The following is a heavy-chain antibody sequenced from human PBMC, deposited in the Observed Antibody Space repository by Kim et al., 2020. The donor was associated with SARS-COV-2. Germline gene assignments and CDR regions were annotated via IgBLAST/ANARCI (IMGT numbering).Heavy chain of an antibody. Sequence: ASVKVSCKASGYTFTGYYMHWVRQAPGQGLEWMGRINPNSGGTNYAQKFQGRVTMTRDTSISTAYMELSRLRSDDTAVYYCARRVTMVQGESNYYYMDVWGKGTTVTVSS. J-gene: IGHJ6*03. CDR3: ARRVTMVQGESNYYYMDV. V-gene: IGHV1-2*06. CDR2: INPNSGGT. CDR1: GYTFTGYY. D-gene: IGHD3-10*01.